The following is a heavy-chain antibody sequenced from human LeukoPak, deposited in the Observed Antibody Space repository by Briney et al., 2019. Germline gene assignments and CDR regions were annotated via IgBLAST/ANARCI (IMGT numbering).Heavy chain of an antibody. CDR2: ISGSGDST. J-gene: IGHJ5*02. Sequence: GGSLRLSCAASGFTFSSFVMSCVRQAPGVGPEWVSAISGSGDSTYYADSVKGRFTISRDNSKNTLYLQMNSLRAEDTAVYYCARDFYTYGSSWFDPWGQGTLVTVSS. D-gene: IGHD5-18*01. CDR3: ARDFYTYGSSWFDP. V-gene: IGHV3-23*01. CDR1: GFTFSSFV.